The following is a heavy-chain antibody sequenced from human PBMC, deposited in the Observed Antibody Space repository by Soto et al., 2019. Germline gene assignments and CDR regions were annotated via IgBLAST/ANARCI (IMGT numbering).Heavy chain of an antibody. CDR3: ARGYYYDSSGYQLDYYYYYGMDV. CDR1: GGTFSSYA. CDR2: IIPIFGTA. D-gene: IGHD3-22*01. J-gene: IGHJ6*02. Sequence: SVKVSCKGSGGTFSSYAISRVRQAPGQRLEWMGGIIPIFGTANYAQKFQGRVTITADESTSTAYMELSSLRSEDTAVYYCARGYYYDSSGYQLDYYYYYGMDVWGQGTTVTVSS. V-gene: IGHV1-69*13.